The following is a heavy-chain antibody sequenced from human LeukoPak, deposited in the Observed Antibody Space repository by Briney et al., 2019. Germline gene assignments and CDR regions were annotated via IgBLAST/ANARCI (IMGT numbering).Heavy chain of an antibody. CDR1: GFTFGDYA. V-gene: IGHV3-49*04. D-gene: IGHD4-23*01. Sequence: GGSLRLSCTASGFTFGDYAMSWVCQAPGKGLEWVGFIRSKAYGGTTEYAASVKGRFTISRDDSKSIAYLQMNSLKTEDTAVYYCTRDLVVTTVGTFDYWGQGTLVTVSS. J-gene: IGHJ4*02. CDR3: TRDLVVTTVGTFDY. CDR2: IRSKAYGGTT.